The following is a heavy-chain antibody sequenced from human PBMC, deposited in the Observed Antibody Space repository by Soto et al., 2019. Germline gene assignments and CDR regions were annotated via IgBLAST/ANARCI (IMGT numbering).Heavy chain of an antibody. CDR3: DRDALRYDILTGYDYYYYGMDV. Sequence: SETLSLTCTVSGGSISSGGYYWSWIRQHPGKGLEWIGYIYYSGSTYYNPPLKRRVTISVDTSKNQFSLKLSSVTAADTAVYYRDRDALRYDILTGYDYYYYGMDVWGQGTTVTVSS. CDR1: GGSISSGGYY. CDR2: IYYSGST. V-gene: IGHV4-30-4*08. D-gene: IGHD3-9*01. J-gene: IGHJ6*02.